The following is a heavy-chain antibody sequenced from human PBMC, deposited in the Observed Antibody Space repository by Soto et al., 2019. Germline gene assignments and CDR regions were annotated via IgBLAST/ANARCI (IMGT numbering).Heavy chain of an antibody. V-gene: IGHV4-34*01. D-gene: IGHD7-27*01. CDR1: GGSFSGYY. J-gene: IGHJ4*01. Sequence: QVQLQQWGAGLLKPSETLSLTCAVYGGSFSGYYWNWIRQPPGKGLEWIGEINHSGSTNYNPSLRTRVTLSVDTYKNQFALKLSSVTAADTAVYYCARGWGRIFDCWGHGTLVTVSS. CDR3: ARGWGRIFDC. CDR2: INHSGST.